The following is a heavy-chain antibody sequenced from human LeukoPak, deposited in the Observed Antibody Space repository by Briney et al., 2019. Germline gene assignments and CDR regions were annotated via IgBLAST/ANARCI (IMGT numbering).Heavy chain of an antibody. D-gene: IGHD2-2*02. CDR1: GFTFSSYA. J-gene: IGHJ6*02. CDR2: LIASGGST. Sequence: GGSLRLSCAASGFTFSSYAMSWVRQAPGKGLEWVSALIASGGSTYYADSVKGRFTISRDNSKNTLYLQMNSLRAEDTTVYYCARYCRSTSCYSYYYGMDVWGQGTTVTVSS. CDR3: ARYCRSTSCYSYYYGMDV. V-gene: IGHV3-23*01.